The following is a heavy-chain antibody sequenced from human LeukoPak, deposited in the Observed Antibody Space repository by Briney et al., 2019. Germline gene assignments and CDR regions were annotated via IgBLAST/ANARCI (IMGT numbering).Heavy chain of an antibody. CDR2: TYYRSKWNN. CDR1: GDSVSSNSAA. Sequence: SQTLSLTCAISGDSVSSNSAAWHWLRQSPSRGLEWLGRTYYRSKWNNDYAVSVKSRITINPDTAKNQFSLQLKSVTPEDTAVYYCARSPEAYDSCGCDYWGQGALVTVSS. D-gene: IGHD3-22*01. V-gene: IGHV6-1*01. CDR3: ARSPEAYDSCGCDY. J-gene: IGHJ4*02.